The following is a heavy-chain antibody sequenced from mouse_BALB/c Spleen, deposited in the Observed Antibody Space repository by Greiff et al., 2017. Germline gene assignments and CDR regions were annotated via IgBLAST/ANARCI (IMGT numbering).Heavy chain of an antibody. V-gene: IGHV1S29*02. Sequence: VQLQQSGAELVRPGASVTLSCKASGYTFTDYNMHWVKQSHGKSLEWIGYIYPYNGGTGYNQKFKSKATLTVDNSSSTAYMELRSLTSEDSAVYYCARAYYGSSYFDYWGQGTTLTVSS. J-gene: IGHJ2*01. CDR1: GYTFTDYN. D-gene: IGHD1-1*01. CDR2: IYPYNGGT. CDR3: ARAYYGSSYFDY.